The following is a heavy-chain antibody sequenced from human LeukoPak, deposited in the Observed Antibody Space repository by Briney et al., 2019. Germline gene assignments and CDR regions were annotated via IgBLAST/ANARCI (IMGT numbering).Heavy chain of an antibody. CDR2: IIPIFGTA. Sequence: SSVKVSCKASGCTFSSYAISWVRQAPGQGLEWMGGIIPIFGTANYAQKFQARVTITADESTSTAYMELSSLRSEDTAVYYCARHSGQWLGRDVLDYWGQGTLVTVSS. CDR3: ARHSGQWLGRDVLDY. J-gene: IGHJ4*02. V-gene: IGHV1-69*13. CDR1: GCTFSSYA. D-gene: IGHD6-19*01.